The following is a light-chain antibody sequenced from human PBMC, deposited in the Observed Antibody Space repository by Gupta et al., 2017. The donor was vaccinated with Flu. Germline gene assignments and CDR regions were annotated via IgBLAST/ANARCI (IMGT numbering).Light chain of an antibody. CDR2: WAS. Sequence: NCKSSQSLLYSSNNKNYIAWYQQKPGQPPKKRIYWASTRESGVPDRFSGSGSGTDFTLTITSLQAEDVAVYYCQQYFETPLTFGGGTKVEIK. V-gene: IGKV4-1*01. CDR3: QQYFETPLT. J-gene: IGKJ4*01. CDR1: QSLLYSSNNKNY.